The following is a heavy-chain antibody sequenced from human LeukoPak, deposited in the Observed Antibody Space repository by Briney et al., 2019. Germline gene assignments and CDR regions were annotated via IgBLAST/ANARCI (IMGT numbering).Heavy chain of an antibody. CDR2: ISGSGGST. Sequence: PGGSLRLSCAASGFTFSSYAMSWVRQAPGKGLEWVSAISGSGGSTYYADSVKGRFTISRDNSKNTLYLQMNSLRAEDTAVYYCFGDYSGSVYYYYYMDVWGKGTTVTVSS. CDR3: FGDYSGSVYYYYYMDV. V-gene: IGHV3-23*01. J-gene: IGHJ6*03. CDR1: GFTFSSYA. D-gene: IGHD4-17*01.